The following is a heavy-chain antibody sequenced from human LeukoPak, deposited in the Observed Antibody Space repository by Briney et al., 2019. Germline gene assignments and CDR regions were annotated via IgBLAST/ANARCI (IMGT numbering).Heavy chain of an antibody. V-gene: IGHV4-39*01. CDR3: ARQEIGLRSFDP. CDR1: GGSISSALYH. D-gene: IGHD3/OR15-3a*01. CDR2: VYYTGST. J-gene: IGHJ5*02. Sequence: PSETPSLTCTVSGGSISSALYHWGWIRQPPGKNLEWLGSVYYTGSTHNNPSLKSRVTISVDTSKNQFSLNLSSVTAADTAVYYCARQEIGLRSFDPWGQGTLVTVSS.